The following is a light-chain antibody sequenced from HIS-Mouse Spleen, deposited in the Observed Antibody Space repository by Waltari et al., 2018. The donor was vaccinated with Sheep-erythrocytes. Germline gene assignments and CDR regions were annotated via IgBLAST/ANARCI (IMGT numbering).Light chain of an antibody. CDR1: SSDVGGYNY. CDR2: DVS. J-gene: IGLJ1*01. Sequence: QSALTQPRSVSGSPGQSVTISCTGTSSDVGGYNYVSWYQQYPGKAPKLMIYDVSKRPSGVPDRFSGSKSGNTASLTISGLQAEDEADYYCCSYAGSYNHGFATGTKVTVL. V-gene: IGLV2-11*01. CDR3: CSYAGSYNHG.